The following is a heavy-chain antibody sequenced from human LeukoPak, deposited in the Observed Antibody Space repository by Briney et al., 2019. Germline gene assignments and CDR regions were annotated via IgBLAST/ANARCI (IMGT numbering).Heavy chain of an antibody. D-gene: IGHD6-19*01. J-gene: IGHJ5*02. CDR1: SGSMRGYY. CDR3: ARDSSEWVAQHFDP. Sequence: SHTLSLTCTVSSGSMRGYYWSWIRQPPWKGLEWMGYIYYGGSCTYNPSLNGQVTISVDTSKNQFSLKLSSVTAADTAVYYCARDSSEWVAQHFDPWGQGILVTVSS. V-gene: IGHV4-59*01. CDR2: IYYGGSC.